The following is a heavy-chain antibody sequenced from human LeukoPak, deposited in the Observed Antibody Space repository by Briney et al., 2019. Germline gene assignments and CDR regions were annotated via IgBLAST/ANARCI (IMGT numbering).Heavy chain of an antibody. V-gene: IGHV3-64D*06. CDR2: IRSNGGNT. J-gene: IGHJ4*02. D-gene: IGHD2-21*01. CDR3: VKQPSDCGGPGEY. Sequence: GGSLRLSCSPSGFTFSRQSMLYVLQAPGKGLAYVSGIRSNGGNTDYADSVKGRFTISRDNSKNTLYLQMSSLRAEDTAVYYCVKQPSDCGGPGEYWGQGTLVTVSS. CDR1: GFTFSRQS.